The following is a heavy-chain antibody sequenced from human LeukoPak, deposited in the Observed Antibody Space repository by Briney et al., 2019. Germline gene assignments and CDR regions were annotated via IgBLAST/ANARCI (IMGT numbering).Heavy chain of an antibody. CDR3: ARGIRNTVTTAPYFDY. J-gene: IGHJ4*02. Sequence: PVASVKVSCKASGGTFSSYDISWARQAPGQGLEWMGRIIPILGIANYAQKFQGRVTITADKSTSTAYMELSSLRSEDTAVYYCARGIRNTVTTAPYFDYWGQGTLVTVSS. V-gene: IGHV1-69*04. CDR2: IIPILGIA. CDR1: GGTFSSYD. D-gene: IGHD4-17*01.